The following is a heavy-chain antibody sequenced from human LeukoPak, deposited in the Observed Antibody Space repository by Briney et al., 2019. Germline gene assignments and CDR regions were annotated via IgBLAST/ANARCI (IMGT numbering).Heavy chain of an antibody. CDR2: IYSGST. Sequence: PSETLSLTCAVSGDSIKDYYWSWIRQTPGRGLNLIGYIYSGSTNYNPSLKSRVTISVDTSKNQFSLKVTSVTAADTAVYYCARHTTTTATTTFDYWGQGTLVTVSS. CDR1: GDSIKDYY. CDR3: ARHTTTTATTTFDY. V-gene: IGHV4-59*08. D-gene: IGHD4-11*01. J-gene: IGHJ4*02.